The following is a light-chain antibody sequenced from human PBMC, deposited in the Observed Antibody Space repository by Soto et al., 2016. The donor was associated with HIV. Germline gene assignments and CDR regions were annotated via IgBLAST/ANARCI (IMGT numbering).Light chain of an antibody. CDR2: TAS. CDR3: QQLSSHLYT. J-gene: IGKJ2*01. CDR1: QDITSY. V-gene: IGKV1-9*01. Sequence: DIQTTQSPSFLSASVGDRVTITCRASQDITSYLSWYQQKPGKAPKLLIHTASALQSGVPPRFSGSGSGTEFTLTISSLQPEDFATYYCQQLSSHLYTFGQGTQAGDQT.